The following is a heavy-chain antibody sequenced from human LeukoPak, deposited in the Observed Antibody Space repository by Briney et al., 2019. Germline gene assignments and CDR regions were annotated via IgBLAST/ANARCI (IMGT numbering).Heavy chain of an antibody. CDR3: ARDPGNHSGA. Sequence: GGSLRLSCAASGFTFSSHWMIWVRQAPGKGLEWVASIKQDGSEKYYVDPVRGRFTISRDNAKNSLYLQMNTLRAEDTAMYYCARDPGNHSGAWGQGTLVTVFS. J-gene: IGHJ5*02. CDR1: GFTFSSHW. D-gene: IGHD6-19*01. CDR2: IKQDGSEK. V-gene: IGHV3-7*05.